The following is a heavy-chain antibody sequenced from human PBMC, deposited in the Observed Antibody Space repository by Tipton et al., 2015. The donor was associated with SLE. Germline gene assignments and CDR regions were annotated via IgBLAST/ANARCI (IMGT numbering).Heavy chain of an antibody. V-gene: IGHV4-59*06. CDR3: PIYYHDSTGLHWFDP. J-gene: IGHJ5*02. CDR2: TYYSGSP. D-gene: IGHD3-22*01. CDR1: GDSISKYY. Sequence: TLSLTCTVSGDSISKYYWSWIRQPPGKGLEWIGYTYYSGSPYYNPSLKSRVTISLDMSKNQFSLRLSSVTAADTAVYYCPIYYHDSTGLHWFDPWGQGTLVTVSS.